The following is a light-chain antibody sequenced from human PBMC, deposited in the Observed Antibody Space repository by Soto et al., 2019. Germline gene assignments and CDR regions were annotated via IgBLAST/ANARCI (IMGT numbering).Light chain of an antibody. J-gene: IGKJ1*01. Sequence: DIVMTQSPDSLAVSLGERATINCRSSQSVLYSSSNKNYLAWYQQKPGQPPKLLIYWASTRESGVPDRFSGSGSGTDFTLTISSLQAEGVAVYYCQQYCSSPWTFGQGTKVDIK. V-gene: IGKV4-1*01. CDR1: QSVLYSSSNKNY. CDR2: WAS. CDR3: QQYCSSPWT.